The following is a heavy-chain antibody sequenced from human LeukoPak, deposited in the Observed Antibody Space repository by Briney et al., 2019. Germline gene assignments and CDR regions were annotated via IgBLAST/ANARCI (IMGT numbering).Heavy chain of an antibody. J-gene: IGHJ4*02. CDR3: ARVPWGSSGYYYYY. CDR2: IKQDGSEK. D-gene: IGHD3-22*01. Sequence: GGSLRLSCAASGFTFSSYWMSWVRQAPGKGLEWVANIKQDGSEKYYVDSVKGRFTISRDNAKNSPYLQMNSLRAEDTAVYYCARVPWGSSGYYYYYWGQGTLVTVSS. V-gene: IGHV3-7*03. CDR1: GFTFSSYW.